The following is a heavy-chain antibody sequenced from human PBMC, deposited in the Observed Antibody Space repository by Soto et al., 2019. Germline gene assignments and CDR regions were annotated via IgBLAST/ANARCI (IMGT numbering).Heavy chain of an antibody. CDR1: GFTFSNYG. D-gene: IGHD4-17*01. CDR2: ISYHGSDK. J-gene: IGHJ4*02. Sequence: QVQLVESGGGVVQPGRSLRLSCAASGFTFSNYGMHWVRQAPGKGLKWVAVISYHGSDKYYADSVKGRFTISRDNSKNTLYLQMDSLRAEDTAVYYCAKDHLTTTVTTVGYWGQGTLVTVSS. CDR3: AKDHLTTTVTTVGY. V-gene: IGHV3-30*18.